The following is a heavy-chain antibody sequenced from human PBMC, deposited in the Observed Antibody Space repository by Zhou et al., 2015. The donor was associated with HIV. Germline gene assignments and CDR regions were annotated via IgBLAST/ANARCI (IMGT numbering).Heavy chain of an antibody. J-gene: IGHJ4*02. CDR1: GGSFSNYA. D-gene: IGHD3-22*01. CDR3: ARVLGYYDSSGYPFGY. V-gene: IGHV1-69*06. Sequence: QVQLVQSGAEVKKPGSSVRVSCQASGGSFSNYAFSWVRQAPGQGLEWMGGIIPMFNRANYAHNFQGRVTITADRSTSTAYMEFRSLRSEDTAMYYCARVLGYYDSSGYPFGYWGQGTLVTVSS. CDR2: IIPMFNRA.